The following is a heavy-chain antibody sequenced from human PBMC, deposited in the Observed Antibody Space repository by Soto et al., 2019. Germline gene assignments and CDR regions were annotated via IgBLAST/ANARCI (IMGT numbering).Heavy chain of an antibody. CDR2: VYYTGST. D-gene: IGHD3-22*01. J-gene: IGHJ4*02. V-gene: IGHV4-59*01. CDR3: ARGCTVSNYADYISDYFYFFDY. CDR1: CDSISTFY. Sequence: KASETLSLTCTVSCDSISTFYWGWMRQSPGKELEWIGYVYYTGSTNYNPSLKSRVTISVDRSKNQFSLKLTSANAADTAVYYCARGCTVSNYADYISDYFYFFDYWGQGTQVTVCS.